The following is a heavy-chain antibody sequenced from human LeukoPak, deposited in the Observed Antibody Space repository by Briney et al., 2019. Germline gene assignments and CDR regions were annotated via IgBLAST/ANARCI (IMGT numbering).Heavy chain of an antibody. CDR2: ISGSGGST. Sequence: GGSLRLSSAASGFTFSSYAMSLVRQAPGKGLVYLSAISGSGGSTYYADSVKGRFTISRDNSKNTLYLQMNSLRAEDTAVYYCAKDRERDYLRHLDYWGQGTLVTVSS. D-gene: IGHD2/OR15-2a*01. CDR3: AKDRERDYLRHLDY. V-gene: IGHV3-23*01. CDR1: GFTFSSYA. J-gene: IGHJ4*02.